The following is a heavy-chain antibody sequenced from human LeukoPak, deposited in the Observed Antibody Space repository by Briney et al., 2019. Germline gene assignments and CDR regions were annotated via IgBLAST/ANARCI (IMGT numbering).Heavy chain of an antibody. CDR3: TRARLYYYDSSGYSFWFDA. CDR2: IYTSGST. J-gene: IGHJ5*02. CDR1: GGSICSYY. V-gene: IGHV4-4*07. D-gene: IGHD3-22*01. Sequence: SETLSLTCTVSGGSICSYYWSWIRPPAGKGLEWIGRIYTSGSTNYNPSLKSRVTMSVDTTKNQFSLKLSSVTAADTAVYYCTRARLYYYDSSGYSFWFDAWGQGTLVTVTA.